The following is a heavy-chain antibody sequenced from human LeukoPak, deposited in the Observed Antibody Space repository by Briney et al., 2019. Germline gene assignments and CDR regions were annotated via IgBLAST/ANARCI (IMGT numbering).Heavy chain of an antibody. D-gene: IGHD1-7*01. V-gene: IGHV3-30*02. CDR3: ARVATETTRWFDP. J-gene: IGHJ5*02. Sequence: GGSLRLSWAACGFTFSSYGMQWVRQAPGKGLEWVAFIRYDGSNKYYADSVKGGFTISRDNSKNTLYLQMNGLTAEDTAAYYCARVATETTRWFDPWGQGTLVTVSS. CDR2: IRYDGSNK. CDR1: GFTFSSYG.